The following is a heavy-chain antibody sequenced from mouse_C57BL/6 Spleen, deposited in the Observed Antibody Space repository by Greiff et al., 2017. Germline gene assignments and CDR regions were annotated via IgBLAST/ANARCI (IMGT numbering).Heavy chain of an antibody. CDR2: INPYNGGT. CDR1: GYTFTDYY. Sequence: EVQLQQSGPVLVKPGASVKMSCKASGYTFTDYYMNWVKQSHGKSLEWIGVINPYNGGTSYNQKFKGKATLTVDTSSSPAYMELNSLTSEDSAVYYCARAESYYSNCYAMDYWGQGTSVTVSS. CDR3: ARAESYYSNCYAMDY. D-gene: IGHD2-5*01. J-gene: IGHJ4*01. V-gene: IGHV1-19*01.